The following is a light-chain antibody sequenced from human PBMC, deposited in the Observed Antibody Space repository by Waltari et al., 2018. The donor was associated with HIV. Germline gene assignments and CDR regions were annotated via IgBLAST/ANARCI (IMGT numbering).Light chain of an antibody. Sequence: IVLTQSPGTLYLSPGARATLSCRASQSVSSSYLAWYQQKPGQAPRLLIYGASSRATGIADRFSGSGSGTEFTLTISRLEPDDFAVYFCQQYDTSPFTFGPGTTVEIK. J-gene: IGKJ3*01. CDR1: QSVSSSY. CDR2: GAS. V-gene: IGKV3-20*01. CDR3: QQYDTSPFT.